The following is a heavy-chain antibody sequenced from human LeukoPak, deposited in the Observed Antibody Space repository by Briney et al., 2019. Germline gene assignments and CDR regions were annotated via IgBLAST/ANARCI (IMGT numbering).Heavy chain of an antibody. Sequence: ASVKVSCKASGYTFTSYGISWVRQAPGQGLEWMGWISAYNGNTNYAQKLQGRVTMTTDISTSTAYMELRSLGSDDTAVYYCARVLFYDSSGYLNWFDPWGQGTLVTVSS. CDR2: ISAYNGNT. CDR3: ARVLFYDSSGYLNWFDP. V-gene: IGHV1-18*01. CDR1: GYTFTSYG. D-gene: IGHD3-22*01. J-gene: IGHJ5*02.